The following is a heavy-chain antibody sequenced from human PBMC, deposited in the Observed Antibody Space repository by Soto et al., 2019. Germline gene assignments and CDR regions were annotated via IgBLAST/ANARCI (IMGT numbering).Heavy chain of an antibody. CDR2: IKSKTDGGTT. D-gene: IGHD4-17*01. J-gene: IGHJ4*02. CDR3: SFQESTTVTMFEY. Sequence: EVQLVESGGGLVKPGGSLRLSCAASGFSFSNVWMSWVRQAPGKGLEWVGRIKSKTDGGTTDYAAPVKGSFTISRDDSKTTLYLQMNSLKTEDTAVYYCSFQESTTVTMFEYWGQGTLVTVSS. V-gene: IGHV3-15*01. CDR1: GFSFSNVW.